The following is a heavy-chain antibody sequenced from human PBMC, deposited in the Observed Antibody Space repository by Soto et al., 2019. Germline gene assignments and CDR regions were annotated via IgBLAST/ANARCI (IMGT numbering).Heavy chain of an antibody. D-gene: IGHD5-12*01. Sequence: GGSLRLSCTASGFSFSEYSMSWVRQAPGKGLEWVSSITHSGTYVYYADSVKGRFTISRDSASNSLFLQMTSLRAEDTAVYHCARARGNDWYSDYWGQGTLVTVSS. CDR2: ITHSGTYV. J-gene: IGHJ4*02. CDR3: ARARGNDWYSDY. V-gene: IGHV3-21*01. CDR1: GFSFSEYS.